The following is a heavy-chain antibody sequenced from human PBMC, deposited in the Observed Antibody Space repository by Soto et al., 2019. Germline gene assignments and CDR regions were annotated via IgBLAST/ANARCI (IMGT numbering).Heavy chain of an antibody. CDR2: IYYSGST. Sequence: SETLSLTCTVSGGSVSSGSYYWSWIRQPPGKGLEWIGYIYYSGSTNYSPSLKSRVTISVDTSKNQFSLKLSSVTAADTAVYYCASSRSGYYRAYYFDYWGQGTLVTVSS. D-gene: IGHD3-3*01. J-gene: IGHJ4*02. V-gene: IGHV4-61*01. CDR3: ASSRSGYYRAYYFDY. CDR1: GGSVSSGSYY.